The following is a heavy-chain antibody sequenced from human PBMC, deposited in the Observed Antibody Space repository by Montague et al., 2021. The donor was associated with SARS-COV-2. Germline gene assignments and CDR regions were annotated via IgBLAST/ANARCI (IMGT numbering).Heavy chain of an antibody. CDR3: ALADITRGFVEF. Sequence: SETLSLTCTVSGVSLSTYHWNWIRQTPGKGLEWIAHTYYGGDTRSNPSLNSRVSMSLDVSRNQFSLKLRSVTAADTAVYYCALADITRGFVEFWGQGALVTVSS. J-gene: IGHJ4*02. D-gene: IGHD1-14*01. CDR1: GVSLSTYH. V-gene: IGHV4-59*01. CDR2: TYYGGDT.